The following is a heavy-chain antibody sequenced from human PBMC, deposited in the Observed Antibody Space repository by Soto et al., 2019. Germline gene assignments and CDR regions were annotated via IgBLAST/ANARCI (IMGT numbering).Heavy chain of an antibody. Sequence: EVQLVESGGGLVQPGGSLRLSCAASGFTFSDHYMDWVRQAPGKGLEWVGRTRNKANSYTTEYAASVKGRFTISRDDSKNSLYRQMNSLKTEDTAVYYCARADQVCSGGSCYFGPNSWGQGTLVTVSS. CDR3: ARADQVCSGGSCYFGPNS. J-gene: IGHJ4*02. CDR2: TRNKANSYTT. V-gene: IGHV3-72*01. D-gene: IGHD2-15*01. CDR1: GFTFSDHY.